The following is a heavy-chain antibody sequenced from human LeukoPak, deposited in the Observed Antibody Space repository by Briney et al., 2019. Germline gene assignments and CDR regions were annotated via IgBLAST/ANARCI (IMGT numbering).Heavy chain of an antibody. CDR1: GYSISSGYY. V-gene: IGHV4-38-2*02. CDR2: IYHSGST. Sequence: PSETLSLTCTVSGYSISSGYYWGWIRQPPGKGLEWIGSIYHSGSTYYNPSLKSRVTISVATSKNQFSLKLSSVTAADTAVYYCARTYYGSGSYPNWFDPWGQGTLVTVSS. J-gene: IGHJ5*02. D-gene: IGHD3-10*01. CDR3: ARTYYGSGSYPNWFDP.